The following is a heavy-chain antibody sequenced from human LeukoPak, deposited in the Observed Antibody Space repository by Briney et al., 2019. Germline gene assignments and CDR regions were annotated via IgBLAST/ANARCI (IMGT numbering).Heavy chain of an antibody. CDR3: AALVNAAPDYFDS. Sequence: PSETLSLTCTVSDDSITIYYWSWIRQPPGKGLEWIGYIDHTGITNYNPSLNSRVTISRDTSKNHFSLELSSATAADTAMYYCAALVNAAPDYFDSWGQGTLVSVSS. CDR2: IDHTGIT. CDR1: DDSITIYY. V-gene: IGHV4-59*12. J-gene: IGHJ4*02. D-gene: IGHD6-25*01.